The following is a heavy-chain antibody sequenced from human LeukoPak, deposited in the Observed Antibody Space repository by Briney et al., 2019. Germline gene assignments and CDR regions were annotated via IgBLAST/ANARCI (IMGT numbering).Heavy chain of an antibody. J-gene: IGHJ4*02. CDR3: ARGYDFWSGYYTGFDY. V-gene: IGHV1-18*01. CDR2: ISAYNGNT. Sequence: GASVKVSCKASGYTFTSYGISWVRQAPGQGLEWMGWISAYNGNTNYAQKLQGRVTMTTDTSTSTAYMELRSLRSDDTAVYYCARGYDFWSGYYTGFDYWGQGTLVTVSS. D-gene: IGHD3-3*01. CDR1: GYTFTSYG.